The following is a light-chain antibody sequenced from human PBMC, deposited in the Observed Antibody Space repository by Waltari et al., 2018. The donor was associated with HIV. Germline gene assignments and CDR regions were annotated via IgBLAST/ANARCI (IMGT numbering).Light chain of an antibody. V-gene: IGKV3-20*01. CDR1: QSVSSSY. Sequence: EIVLTPSPGTLSLSPGDRATLSCRARQSVSSSYLAWYQQKPGQAPRLLIYGASSRATGIPDRFSGSGSGTDFTLTISRLEPEDFAVYYCQQYGSSGLTFGGGTKVEIK. CDR2: GAS. CDR3: QQYGSSGLT. J-gene: IGKJ4*01.